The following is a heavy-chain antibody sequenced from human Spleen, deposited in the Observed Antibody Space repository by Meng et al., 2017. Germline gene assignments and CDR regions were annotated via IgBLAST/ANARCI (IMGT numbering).Heavy chain of an antibody. D-gene: IGHD3-16*02. CDR2: IKQDGSQK. Sequence: GESLKISCAASGFTFSSYWMSWVRQAPGKGLEWVANIKQDGSQKYYVDSVKGRFTISRDNGKNSLYLQMNSLRAEDTAMYYCARTIMITFGGVIVMGYFDYWGQGTLVTVSS. V-gene: IGHV3-7*01. CDR1: GFTFSSYW. CDR3: ARTIMITFGGVIVMGYFDY. J-gene: IGHJ4*02.